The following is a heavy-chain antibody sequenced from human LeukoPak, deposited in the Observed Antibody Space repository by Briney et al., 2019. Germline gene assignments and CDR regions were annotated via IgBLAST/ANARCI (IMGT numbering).Heavy chain of an antibody. CDR2: IIASGGST. CDR3: AILRYNWNNLDP. Sequence: ASVNDSCKASGYIFTSYYMHGVRQPPGQGAEWMEIIIASGGSTGYAQKFQGRVTMTRDTSTSTVYMKLSSLRSEDTAVYYCAILRYNWNNLDPWGQGTLVTVSS. V-gene: IGHV1-46*01. CDR1: GYIFTSYY. J-gene: IGHJ5*02. D-gene: IGHD1-1*01.